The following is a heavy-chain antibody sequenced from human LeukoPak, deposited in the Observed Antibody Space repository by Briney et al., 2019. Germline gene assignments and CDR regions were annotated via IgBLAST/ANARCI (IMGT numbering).Heavy chain of an antibody. CDR3: ARGPHDQGIDY. Sequence: PSETLSLTCAVYGGSFSGYYWSWIRQPPGKGLEGIGEINHSGSTNYNPSLKSRVTISVDTSKNQFSLKLSSVTAADTAVYYCARGPHDQGIDYWGQGTLVTVSS. J-gene: IGHJ4*02. CDR1: GGSFSGYY. CDR2: INHSGST. V-gene: IGHV4-34*01.